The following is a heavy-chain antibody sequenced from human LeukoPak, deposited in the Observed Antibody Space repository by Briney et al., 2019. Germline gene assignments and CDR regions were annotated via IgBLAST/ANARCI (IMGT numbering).Heavy chain of an antibody. D-gene: IGHD6-19*01. V-gene: IGHV3-23*01. CDR2: ISGSGGST. Sequence: GGSLRLSCAASGFTFSSYAMSWVRQAPGKGLEWVSAISGSGGSTYYADSVKGRFTISRDNSKNTLYLQVNSLRAEDTAVYYCAKWGLSSGWSPDAFDIWGQGTMVTVSS. CDR1: GFTFSSYA. J-gene: IGHJ3*02. CDR3: AKWGLSSGWSPDAFDI.